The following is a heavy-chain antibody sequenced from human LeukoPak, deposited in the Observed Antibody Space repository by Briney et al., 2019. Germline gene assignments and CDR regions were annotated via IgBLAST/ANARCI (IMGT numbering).Heavy chain of an antibody. D-gene: IGHD3-10*01. CDR2: ISGSGGST. J-gene: IGHJ4*02. Sequence: GGSLRLSCAASGFTFSSYAMSWVRQAPGKGLEWVSAISGSGGSTYYADSVKGRFTISRDNSKNTLYLQMNSLRAEDTAVYYCAKKGVWFGVSYYFDYWGQGTLVTVSS. CDR1: GFTFSSYA. V-gene: IGHV3-23*01. CDR3: AKKGVWFGVSYYFDY.